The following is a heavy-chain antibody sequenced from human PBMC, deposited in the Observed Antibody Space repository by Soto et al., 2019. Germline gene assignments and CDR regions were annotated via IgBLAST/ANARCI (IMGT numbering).Heavy chain of an antibody. D-gene: IGHD3-22*01. Sequence: ASVKVSCKTSGYTFSTFGISWVRQAPGQGLEWMGWISGYTGNTNYAQNLQGRVTMTTDTSTNTAYMELRSLRSDDTAVYYCARRSTYYYDSSGYYHNWFDPWGQGTLVTVSS. V-gene: IGHV1-18*01. CDR1: GYTFSTFG. J-gene: IGHJ5*02. CDR3: ARRSTYYYDSSGYYHNWFDP. CDR2: ISGYTGNT.